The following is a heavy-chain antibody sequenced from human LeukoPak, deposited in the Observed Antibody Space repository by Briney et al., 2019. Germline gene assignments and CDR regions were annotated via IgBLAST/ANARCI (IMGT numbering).Heavy chain of an antibody. CDR1: GGSISSYY. CDR3: ARHRAMVAATGDAFDI. Sequence: SETLSLTCTVSGGSISSYYWSWIRRPPGKGLEWIGYIYYSGSTNYNPSLKSRVTISVDTSKNQFSLKLSSVTAADTAVYYCARHRAMVAATGDAFDIWGQGTMVTVSS. V-gene: IGHV4-59*08. D-gene: IGHD2-15*01. CDR2: IYYSGST. J-gene: IGHJ3*02.